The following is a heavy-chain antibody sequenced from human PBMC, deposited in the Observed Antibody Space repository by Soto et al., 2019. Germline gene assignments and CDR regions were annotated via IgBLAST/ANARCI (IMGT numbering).Heavy chain of an antibody. D-gene: IGHD3-9*01. CDR2: INHSGST. V-gene: IGHV4-34*01. Sequence: PSETLSLTCAVYGGSFSGYYWSWIRQPPGKGLEWIGEINHSGSTNYNPSLKSRVTISVDTSKNRFSLKLSSVTAADTAVYYCARGQPTKARLRYFDWYYNQQGTDYYYYMDVWGKANTVTVS. J-gene: IGHJ6*03. CDR1: GGSFSGYY. CDR3: ARGQPTKARLRYFDWYYNQQGTDYYYYMDV.